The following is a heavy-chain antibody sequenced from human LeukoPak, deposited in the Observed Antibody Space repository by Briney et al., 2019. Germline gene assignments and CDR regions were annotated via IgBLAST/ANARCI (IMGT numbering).Heavy chain of an antibody. CDR2: ISYDGSNK. J-gene: IGHJ4*02. D-gene: IGHD6-19*01. CDR1: GFTFSSYA. Sequence: GGSLRLSCAASGFTFSSYAMHWVRQAPGKGLEWVAVISYDGSNKYYADSVKGRFTISRGNSKNTLYLQMNSLRAEDTAVYYCARSIAVADGYFDYWGQGTLVTVSS. CDR3: ARSIAVADGYFDY. V-gene: IGHV3-30-3*01.